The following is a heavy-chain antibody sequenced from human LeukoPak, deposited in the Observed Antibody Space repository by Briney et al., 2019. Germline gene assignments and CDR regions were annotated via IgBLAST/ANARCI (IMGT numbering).Heavy chain of an antibody. Sequence: SEALSLTCAVYGGSFSGYYWSWIRQPPGKGLEWIGEINHSGSTNYNPSLKSRVTISVDTSKNQFSLKLSSVTAADTAVYYCARAGYSFGLDYWGQGTLVTVSS. CDR2: INHSGST. J-gene: IGHJ4*02. V-gene: IGHV4-34*01. CDR1: GGSFSGYY. CDR3: ARAGYSFGLDY. D-gene: IGHD5-18*01.